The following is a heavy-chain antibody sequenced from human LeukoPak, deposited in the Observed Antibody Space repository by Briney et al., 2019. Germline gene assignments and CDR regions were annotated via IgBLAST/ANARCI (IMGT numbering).Heavy chain of an antibody. D-gene: IGHD6-6*01. CDR1: GFTFSGFW. Sequence: GGSLRLSCAVSGFTFSGFWMSWSRQAPGKGLEWVASINSDGSEGYYADVVKGRFTISRDNAKNSLYLQINSLRAEDTAVCYCGRSSYSSSSSVWGQGTMVTVSS. CDR3: GRSSYSSSSSV. J-gene: IGHJ3*01. CDR2: INSDGSEG. V-gene: IGHV3-7*03.